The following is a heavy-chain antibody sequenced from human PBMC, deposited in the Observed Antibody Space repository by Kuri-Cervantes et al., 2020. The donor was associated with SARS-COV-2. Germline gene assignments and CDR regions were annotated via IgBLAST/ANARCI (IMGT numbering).Heavy chain of an antibody. CDR3: ARWVVPAASGYYYYYMDV. CDR1: GYTFTSYG. J-gene: IGHJ6*03. V-gene: IGHV1-18*01. D-gene: IGHD2-2*01. Sequence: ASVKVSCKASGYTFTSYGISWVRQAPGQGLEWMGWISAYNGNTNYAQKLQGRVTMTTDTSTSTAYMELRSLRSEDTAVYYCARWVVPAASGYYYYYMDVWGKGTTVTVSS. CDR2: ISAYNGNT.